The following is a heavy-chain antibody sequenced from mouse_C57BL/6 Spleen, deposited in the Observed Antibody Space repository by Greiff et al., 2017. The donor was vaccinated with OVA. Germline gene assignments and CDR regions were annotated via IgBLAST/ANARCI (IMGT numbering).Heavy chain of an antibody. J-gene: IGHJ2*01. CDR3: ARPAVVGYFDY. Sequence: VQLQQSGPELVKPGASVKLSCKASGYSFTDYYMNWVKQSNGKSLEWIGVINPNYGTTSYNQKFKGKATLTVDQSSNTAYMHLNSLTSEDSAVYYCARPAVVGYFDYWGQGTTLTVAS. V-gene: IGHV1-39*01. D-gene: IGHD1-1*01. CDR2: INPNYGTT. CDR1: GYSFTDYY.